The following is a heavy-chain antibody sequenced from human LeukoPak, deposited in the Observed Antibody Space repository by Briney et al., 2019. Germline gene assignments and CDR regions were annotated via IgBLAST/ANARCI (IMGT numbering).Heavy chain of an antibody. J-gene: IGHJ6*03. Sequence: GGSLRLSCAASGLTFNTYWMSWVRQAPGRGLEWVANIKGDGTEKSYVDSVKGRFTISRDNAQNSLYLQMNSLRAGDTAVYYCAKTTITPPYYMDVWGKGTTVTVSS. CDR1: GLTFNTYW. CDR2: IKGDGTEK. CDR3: AKTTITPPYYMDV. V-gene: IGHV3-7*01. D-gene: IGHD4-11*01.